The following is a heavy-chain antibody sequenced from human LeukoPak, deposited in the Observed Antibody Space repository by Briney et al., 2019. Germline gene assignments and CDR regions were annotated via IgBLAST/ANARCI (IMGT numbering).Heavy chain of an antibody. D-gene: IGHD1-1*01. CDR2: ISGSGGST. CDR1: GFTFGVDG. CDR3: AKEGSQLEPGAFDI. Sequence: GGSLRLSCIASGFTFGVDGMSWFRQAPGKGLEWVSAISGSGGSTYYADSVKGRFTISRDNSKNTLYLQMNSLRAEDTAVYYCAKEGSQLEPGAFDIWGQGTMVTVSS. V-gene: IGHV3-23*01. J-gene: IGHJ3*02.